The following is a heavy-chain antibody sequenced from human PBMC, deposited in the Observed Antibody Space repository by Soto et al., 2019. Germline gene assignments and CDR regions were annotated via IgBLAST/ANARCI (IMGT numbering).Heavy chain of an antibody. CDR1: GFTVSSNY. Sequence: LRLSCAASGFTVSSNYMSWVRQAPGKGLEWVSVIYSGGSTYYADSVKGRFTISRDNSKNTLYLQMNSLRAEDTAVYYCARDRIAVAGKPEYFQHWGQGTLVTVSS. CDR3: ARDRIAVAGKPEYFQH. CDR2: IYSGGST. V-gene: IGHV3-66*01. J-gene: IGHJ1*01. D-gene: IGHD6-19*01.